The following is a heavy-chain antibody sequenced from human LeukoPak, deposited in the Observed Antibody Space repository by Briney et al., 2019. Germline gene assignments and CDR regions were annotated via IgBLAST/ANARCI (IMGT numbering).Heavy chain of an antibody. J-gene: IGHJ4*02. V-gene: IGHV3-30*03. CDR3: ARDLNNYFDY. Sequence: PGGSLRLSCAASGFTFSTYSMNWVRQAPGKGLEWVAVISHDLTYEAYADSVKGRFTVSRDDSKNTVYVQMNNLRAEDTAFYYCARDLNNYFDYWGLGTLVTVSS. CDR1: GFTFSTYS. CDR2: ISHDLTYE.